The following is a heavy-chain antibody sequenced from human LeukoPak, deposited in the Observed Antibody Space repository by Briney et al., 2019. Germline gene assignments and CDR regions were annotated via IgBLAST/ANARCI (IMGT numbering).Heavy chain of an antibody. CDR2: IYSGGST. CDR1: GGSITSGSYY. CDR3: ARCSSGSYYFDYYYGMDV. J-gene: IGHJ6*02. D-gene: IGHD1-26*01. Sequence: PSETLSLTCTVSGGSITSGSYYWAWIRQPPGKGLEWIGSIYSGGSTYYHPSLKSRVTISVDTSKSQFSLKLSSVTAADTAVYYCARCSSGSYYFDYYYGMDVWGQGTTVTVSS. V-gene: IGHV4-39*01.